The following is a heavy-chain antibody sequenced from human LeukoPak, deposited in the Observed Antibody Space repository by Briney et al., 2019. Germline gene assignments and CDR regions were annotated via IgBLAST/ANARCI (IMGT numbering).Heavy chain of an antibody. CDR3: ARAVGDCSGGSCYSELDY. J-gene: IGHJ4*02. CDR2: ISHDGTNK. Sequence: PGGSLRLSCAASGLTVSIYTMHWVRQASGKGLEWVALISHDGTNKYYADSVKGRFTISRDNSKSTLYLQMNSLRAEDTAVYYCARAVGDCSGGSCYSELDYWGQGALVTVSS. CDR1: GLTVSIYT. D-gene: IGHD2-15*01. V-gene: IGHV3-30*01.